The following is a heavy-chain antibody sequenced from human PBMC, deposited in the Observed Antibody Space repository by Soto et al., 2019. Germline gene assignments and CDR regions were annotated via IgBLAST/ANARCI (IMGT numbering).Heavy chain of an antibody. Sequence: SETLSLTCPVFGGSFCGYSWSWIHHPPGKGLEWIGEINHSGSTNYNPSLKSRVTISVDTSKNQFSLKLSSVTAADTAVYYCARRRIAVAGTGSNYYYYMDVWGKGTTLTVSS. CDR1: GGSFCGYS. V-gene: IGHV4-34*01. D-gene: IGHD6-19*01. J-gene: IGHJ6*03. CDR2: INHSGST. CDR3: ARRRIAVAGTGSNYYYYMDV.